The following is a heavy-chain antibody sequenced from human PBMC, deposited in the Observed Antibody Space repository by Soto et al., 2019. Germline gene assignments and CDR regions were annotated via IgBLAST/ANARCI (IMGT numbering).Heavy chain of an antibody. CDR3: ASLYDSSGYSAPSDY. V-gene: IGHV1-69*06. CDR2: IIPIFGTA. J-gene: IGHJ4*02. D-gene: IGHD3-22*01. CDR1: GGTFSSEA. Sequence: GASVKASCKDSGGTFSSEAISWVRHAPGQGLEWMGGIIPIFGTANYAQKFKGRVTITADKSTSTAYMQLSSLRSEDTAVYYCASLYDSSGYSAPSDYWGRGTLV.